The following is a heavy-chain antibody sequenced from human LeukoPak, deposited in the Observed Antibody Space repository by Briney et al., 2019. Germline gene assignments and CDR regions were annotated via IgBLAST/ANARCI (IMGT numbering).Heavy chain of an antibody. D-gene: IGHD2-21*02. J-gene: IGHJ6*02. CDR1: GYTFTGYY. Sequence: ASVKVSCKASGYTFTGYYMRWVRQAPGQGLEWMGWINPNSGGTNYAQKFQGRVTMTRDTSISTAYMELSRLRSDDTAVYYCARVFQAYCGGDCYAYYYGMDVWGQGTTVTVSS. V-gene: IGHV1-2*02. CDR3: ARVFQAYCGGDCYAYYYGMDV. CDR2: INPNSGGT.